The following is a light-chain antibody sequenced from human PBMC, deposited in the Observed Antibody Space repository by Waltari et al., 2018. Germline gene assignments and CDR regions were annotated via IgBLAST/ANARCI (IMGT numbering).Light chain of an antibody. J-gene: IGLJ2*01. Sequence: QSALTQPASVSGSPGQSITISCTGSSSDVGVYNYVSWYQQHPGKAPKLLIYEVSYRPSGVSYRFSGSKSGNTASLTISGLQAEDEADYYCSSYTTSSIRVVFGGGTTVTVL. CDR1: SSDVGVYNY. CDR3: SSYTTSSIRVV. CDR2: EVS. V-gene: IGLV2-14*01.